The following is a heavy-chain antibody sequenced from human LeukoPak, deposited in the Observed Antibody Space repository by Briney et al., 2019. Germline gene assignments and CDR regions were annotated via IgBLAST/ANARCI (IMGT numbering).Heavy chain of an antibody. V-gene: IGHV3-7*05. CDR2: IKQDGSEK. D-gene: IGHD5-18*01. CDR1: GFTFSSYW. CDR3: ARDGYSHPHGY. Sequence: GGSLRLSCAASGFTFSSYWMSWVRQTPGKGLEWVANIKQDGSEKYYVDSVKGRFTIYRDNGKNSLYLQMNSLRAEDTAVYYCARDGYSHPHGYWGQGTLVTVSS. J-gene: IGHJ4*02.